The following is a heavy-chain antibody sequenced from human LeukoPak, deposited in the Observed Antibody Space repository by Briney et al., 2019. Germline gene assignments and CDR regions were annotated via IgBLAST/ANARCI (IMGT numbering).Heavy chain of an antibody. CDR3: ARSYGTKGTNDY. V-gene: IGHV4-59*01. D-gene: IGHD3-10*01. CDR2: IYYSGST. CDR1: GGSISSYY. Sequence: SETLSLTCTVSGGSISSYYWSWIRQPPGKGLEWIGHIYYSGSTNYNPSLKSRVTISVDTSKNQFSLKLSSVTAADTAVYYCARSYGTKGTNDYWGQGTLVTVSS. J-gene: IGHJ4*02.